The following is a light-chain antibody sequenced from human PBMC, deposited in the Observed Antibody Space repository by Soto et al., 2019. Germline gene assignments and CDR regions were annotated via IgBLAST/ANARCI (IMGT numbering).Light chain of an antibody. V-gene: IGKV3-15*01. J-gene: IGKJ3*01. CDR2: GAS. CDR3: QERSIWPPSFT. Sequence: EVVMTQSPATLSVSPGERATLSCGASQSVRSYLAWYQQKPGQAPRLLIHGASTRAPGIPARFSGSGSGTDFTLTISSLQSEDFAVYYCQERSIWPPSFTFGPGTKV. CDR1: QSVRSY.